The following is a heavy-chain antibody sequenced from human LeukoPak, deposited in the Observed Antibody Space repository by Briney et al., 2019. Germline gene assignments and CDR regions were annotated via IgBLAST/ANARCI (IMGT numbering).Heavy chain of an antibody. CDR2: IHTSEGT. D-gene: IGHD6-13*01. CDR1: GDSISGYY. CDR3: ARSGYSSNWYDPGTYYMDV. V-gene: IGHV4-4*09. Sequence: SETLSLTCTVSGDSISGYYWGWVRQPPGKGLEWTAYIHTSEGTDYNPSLKSRVTISVDTSKNQFSLKLSSVTAADTAVYYCARSGYSSNWYDPGTYYMDVWGKGTTVTVSS. J-gene: IGHJ6*03.